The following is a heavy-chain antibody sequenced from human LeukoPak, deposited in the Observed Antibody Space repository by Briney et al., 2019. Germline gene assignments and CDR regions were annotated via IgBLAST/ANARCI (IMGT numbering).Heavy chain of an antibody. V-gene: IGHV3-74*01. CDR2: VKSDGTTT. CDR3: ARDWGMDV. J-gene: IGHJ6*02. CDR1: GFTISYYG. Sequence: GGSLRFFCAASGFTISYYGMQWVRQVSGKGLVWVSRVKSDGTTTGHADFVKGRFTISRDNAKNTLYLQMNSLRAEDTAGYYCARDWGMDVGGQGTTVTVSS.